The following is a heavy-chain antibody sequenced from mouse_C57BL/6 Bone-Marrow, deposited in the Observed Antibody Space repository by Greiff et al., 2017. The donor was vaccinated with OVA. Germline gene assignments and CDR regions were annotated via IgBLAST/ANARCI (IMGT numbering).Heavy chain of an antibody. CDR3: TRVNPYYFDY. CDR1: GFTFSSYA. J-gene: IGHJ2*01. CDR2: ISSGGDYI. V-gene: IGHV5-9-1*02. Sequence: EVMLVESGAGLVKPGGSLKLSCAASGFTFSSYAMSWVRQTPEKRLEWVAYISSGGDYIYYADTVKGRFTISRDNARNTLYLQMSSLKSEDTAMYYGTRVNPYYFDYWGQGTALTVSS.